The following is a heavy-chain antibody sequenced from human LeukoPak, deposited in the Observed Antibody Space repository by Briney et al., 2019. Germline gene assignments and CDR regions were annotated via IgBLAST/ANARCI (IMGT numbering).Heavy chain of an antibody. J-gene: IGHJ3*02. Sequence: PGGSLRLSCAAPGFTFSNYAMTWVRQAPGKGLEWVSVTSGSGGSTYYGDSVKGRFTISRDNSKNTLYMQMNSLRAEDTAVYYCAKGRGYNYWDGFDIWGQGTMVTVSS. V-gene: IGHV3-23*01. CDR3: AKGRGYNYWDGFDI. CDR2: TSGSGGST. CDR1: GFTFSNYA. D-gene: IGHD5-24*01.